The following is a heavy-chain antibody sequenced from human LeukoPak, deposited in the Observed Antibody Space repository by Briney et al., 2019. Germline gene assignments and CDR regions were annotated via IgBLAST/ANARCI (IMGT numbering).Heavy chain of an antibody. CDR3: ARDLGYCSGGSCYGYDY. D-gene: IGHD2-15*01. V-gene: IGHV3-30-3*01. CDR2: ISYDGSNK. Sequence: GGSLRLSCAASGFTFSSYAMHWVRQAPGKGLEWVAVISYDGSNKYYADSVKGRFTISRDNSKNMLYLQMNSLRAEDTAVYYCARDLGYCSGGSCYGYDYWGQGTLVTVSS. CDR1: GFTFSSYA. J-gene: IGHJ4*02.